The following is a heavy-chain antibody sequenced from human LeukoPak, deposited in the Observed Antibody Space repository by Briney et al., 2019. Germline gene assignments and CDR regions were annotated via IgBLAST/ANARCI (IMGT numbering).Heavy chain of an antibody. CDR2: IWYDGSDK. D-gene: IGHD6-13*01. J-gene: IGHJ1*01. Sequence: GGSLRLSCAASGFTFSSYGMHWVRQAPGKGLEWVAVIWYDGSDKYYADSVKGRFTISRDNSKNTLYLQTNSLRAEDTAVYYCAREGFVVAAAGHVGYFQHWGQGTLVTVSS. CDR1: GFTFSSYG. V-gene: IGHV3-33*01. CDR3: AREGFVVAAAGHVGYFQH.